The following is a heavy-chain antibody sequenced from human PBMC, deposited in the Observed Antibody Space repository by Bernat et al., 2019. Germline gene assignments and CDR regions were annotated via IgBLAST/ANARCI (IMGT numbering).Heavy chain of an antibody. CDR1: GSTFSSYA. J-gene: IGHJ4*02. Sequence: QVQLVQSGAEVKKPGSSVKVSCKASGSTFSSYAISLVRQAPGQGLEWMGGIIPIFGTANYAQKFQGRVTITADKSTSTAYMELSSLRSEDTAVYYCAIDGAGYCSGGSCYGLYWGQGTLVTVSS. D-gene: IGHD2-15*01. V-gene: IGHV1-69*06. CDR2: IIPIFGTA. CDR3: AIDGAGYCSGGSCYGLY.